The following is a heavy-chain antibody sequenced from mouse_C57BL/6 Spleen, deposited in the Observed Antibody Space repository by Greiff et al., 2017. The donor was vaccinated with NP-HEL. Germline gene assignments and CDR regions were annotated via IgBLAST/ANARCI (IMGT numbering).Heavy chain of an antibody. CDR1: GYTFTDYE. J-gene: IGHJ2*01. D-gene: IGHD1-1*01. Sequence: VQLQESGAELVRPGASVTLSCKASGYTFTDYEMHWVKQTPVQGLEWIGAIDPDTGGTAYNQKFKGQAILTADKSSSTASMEISSLTSEDSAVYSCTIYYDSNDQCYYDCWGQGPTLTVSS. CDR2: IDPDTGGT. CDR3: TIYYDSNDQCYYDC. V-gene: IGHV1-15*01.